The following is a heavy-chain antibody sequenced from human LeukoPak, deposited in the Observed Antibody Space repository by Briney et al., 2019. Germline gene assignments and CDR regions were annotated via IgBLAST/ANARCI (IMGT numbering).Heavy chain of an antibody. CDR2: INPNSGGT. V-gene: IGHV1-2*02. J-gene: IGHJ4*02. Sequence: ASVKVSCKASGYTFTGYFMHWVRQAPGQGLEWMGWINPNSGGTNYAQKFQGRVTMTRDTSISTAYMELSRLRSDDTAVYYCARDHSSSCQLLDFWGQGTLVTISS. CDR1: GYTFTGYF. CDR3: ARDHSSSCQLLDF. D-gene: IGHD6-13*01.